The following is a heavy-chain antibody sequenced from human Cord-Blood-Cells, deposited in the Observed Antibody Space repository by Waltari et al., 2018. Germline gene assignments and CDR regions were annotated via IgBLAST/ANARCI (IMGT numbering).Heavy chain of an antibody. CDR3: ARVRAAAGTEYFQH. CDR2: IYHSGST. V-gene: IGHV4-38-2*01. J-gene: IGHJ1*01. Sequence: QVQLQESGPGLVKPSETLSLTCAVSGYSISSGYYWGWIRQPPGKGLEWIGRIYHSGSTYYNPSLKSRVTISVDTSKNQFSLKLSSVTAADTAVYYCARVRAAAGTEYFQHWGQGTLVTVSS. D-gene: IGHD6-13*01. CDR1: GYSISSGYY.